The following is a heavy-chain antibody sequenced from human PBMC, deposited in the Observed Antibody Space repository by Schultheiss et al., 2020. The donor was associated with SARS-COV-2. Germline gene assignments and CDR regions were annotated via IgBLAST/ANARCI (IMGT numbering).Heavy chain of an antibody. V-gene: IGHV1-46*01. D-gene: IGHD4-17*01. CDR3: ARDGPDYGDYGDWGPFDY. J-gene: IGHJ4*02. CDR1: GGTFSSYA. Sequence: ASVKVSCKASGGTFSSYAISWVRQAPGQGLEWMGIINPSGGSTSYAQKFQGRVTMTRDTSTSTVYMELSSLRSEDTAVYYCARDGPDYGDYGDWGPFDYWGQGTLVTVSS. CDR2: INPSGGST.